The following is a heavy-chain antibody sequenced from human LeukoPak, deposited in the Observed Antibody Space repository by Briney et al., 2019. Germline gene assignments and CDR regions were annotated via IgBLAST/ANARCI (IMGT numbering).Heavy chain of an antibody. D-gene: IGHD6-19*01. V-gene: IGHV1-46*01. CDR2: INPTGDST. J-gene: IGHJ4*02. CDR1: GYTFTSYY. Sequence: ASVKVSCKASGYTFTSYYMHWVRQAPGQGLEWMGIINPTGDSTMYAQKFQGRVTMTRETSTSTIYMELSSLRSEDTAMYYCARDRSSGWYPLDHWGQGTLVTVSS. CDR3: ARDRSSGWYPLDH.